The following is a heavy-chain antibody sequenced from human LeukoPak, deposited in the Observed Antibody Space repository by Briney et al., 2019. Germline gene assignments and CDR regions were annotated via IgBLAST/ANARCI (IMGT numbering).Heavy chain of an antibody. CDR2: ISASGGTT. D-gene: IGHD6-19*01. J-gene: IGHJ4*02. Sequence: GGSLRLSCAASGFSFTNAWMSWVRQAPGKGLEWVSLISASGGTTYYADSVKGRFTISRDNSENTLYLQMNSLRAEDTAVYYCAKVREKQWLYYFGFWGQGTLVTVSS. CDR3: AKVREKQWLYYFGF. V-gene: IGHV3-23*01. CDR1: GFSFTNAW.